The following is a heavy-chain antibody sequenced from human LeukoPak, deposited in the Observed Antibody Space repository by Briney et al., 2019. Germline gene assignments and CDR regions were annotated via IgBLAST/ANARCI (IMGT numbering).Heavy chain of an antibody. D-gene: IGHD3-3*01. J-gene: IGHJ4*02. CDR2: IYYSGST. CDR1: GGSISSSSYY. Sequence: PSETLSLTCTVSGGSISSSSYYWGWIRQPPGTGLEWIGSIYYSGSTYYNPSLKSRVTLSVDTSKNQFSLKLSSVTAADTAVYYCARLDYDFWSGYTNYYFDYWGQGTLVTVSS. V-gene: IGHV4-39*01. CDR3: ARLDYDFWSGYTNYYFDY.